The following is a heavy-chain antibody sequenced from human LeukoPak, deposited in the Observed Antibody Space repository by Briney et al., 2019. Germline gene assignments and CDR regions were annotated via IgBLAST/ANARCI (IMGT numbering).Heavy chain of an antibody. CDR1: GFTFGDYA. CDR3: ARDDSGYDYLFGY. CDR2: ISYDGSNK. D-gene: IGHD5-12*01. V-gene: IGHV3-30-3*01. Sequence: GGSLRLSCTASGFTFGDYAMSWVRQAPGKGLEWVAVISYDGSNKYYADSVKGRFTISRDNSKNTLYLQMNSLRAEDTAVYYCARDDSGYDYLFGYWGQGTLVTVSS. J-gene: IGHJ4*02.